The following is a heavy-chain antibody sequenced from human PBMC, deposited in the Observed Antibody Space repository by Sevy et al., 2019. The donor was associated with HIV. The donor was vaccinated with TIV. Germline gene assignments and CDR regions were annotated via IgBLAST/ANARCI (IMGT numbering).Heavy chain of an antibody. CDR1: GFSFDSYG. Sequence: GGSLRLSCAVYGFSFDSYGMTWVRQAPGKGLEWVSAISGSGTRTYYADSVKGRFIISRDNSKNTLDLQMNSLRAEDTASYYCAKGGGGHYDPDEIAYYFYYYNMDVWGKGTTVTVSS. J-gene: IGHJ6*03. CDR3: AKGGGGHYDPDEIAYYFYYYNMDV. V-gene: IGHV3-23*01. CDR2: ISGSGTRT. D-gene: IGHD3-22*01.